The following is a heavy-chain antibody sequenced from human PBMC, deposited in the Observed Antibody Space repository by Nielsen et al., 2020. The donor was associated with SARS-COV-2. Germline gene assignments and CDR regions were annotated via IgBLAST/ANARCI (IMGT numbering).Heavy chain of an antibody. CDR2: IYTSGST. J-gene: IGHJ6*02. D-gene: IGHD6-19*01. Sequence: SETLSLTCTVSGGSISSGSYYWSWIRQPAGKGLEWIGRIYTSGSTNYNPSLKSRVTISVDTSKNQFSLKLSSVTAADTAVYYCASGGQWLVRPYYYYGMDVWGQGTTVTVSS. CDR3: ASGGQWLVRPYYYYGMDV. V-gene: IGHV4-61*02. CDR1: GGSISSGSYY.